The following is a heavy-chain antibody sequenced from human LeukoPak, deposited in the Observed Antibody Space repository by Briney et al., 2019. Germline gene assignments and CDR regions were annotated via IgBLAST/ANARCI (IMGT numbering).Heavy chain of an antibody. Sequence: GGSLRLSCAASGFTFSSYWMHWVRQAPGKGLVWVSRINSDGSSTSYADSVKGRFTISRDNAKNTLYLQMNSLRAEDTAVYYCARAGSGYYSPWYFDLWGRGTLVTVSS. CDR1: GFTFSSYW. V-gene: IGHV3-74*01. CDR2: INSDGSST. J-gene: IGHJ2*01. CDR3: ARAGSGYYSPWYFDL. D-gene: IGHD3-22*01.